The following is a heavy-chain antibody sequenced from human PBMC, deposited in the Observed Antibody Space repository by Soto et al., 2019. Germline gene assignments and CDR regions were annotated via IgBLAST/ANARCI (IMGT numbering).Heavy chain of an antibody. CDR3: ASRYDSSDY. CDR1: GGTLSSYT. D-gene: IGHD3-22*01. V-gene: IGHV1-69*02. Sequence: QVQLVQSGAEVKKPGSSVKGSCKASGGTLSSYTIRWVRQAPGQGLEWMGRIIPILGIANYAQKFQGRVTITADKSTSTAYMELISLRSEDTAVYYCASRYDSSDYWGQGTLVTVSS. CDR2: IIPILGIA. J-gene: IGHJ4*02.